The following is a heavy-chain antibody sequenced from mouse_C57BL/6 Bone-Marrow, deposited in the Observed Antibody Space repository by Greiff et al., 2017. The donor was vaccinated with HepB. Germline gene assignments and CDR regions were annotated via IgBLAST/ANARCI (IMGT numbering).Heavy chain of an antibody. V-gene: IGHV5-4*03. CDR3: ARSGYDGYLAWFAY. CDR2: ISDGGSYT. Sequence: EVKVVESGGGLVKPGGSLKLSCAASGFTFSSYAMSWVRQTPEKRLEWVATISDGGSYTYYPDNVKGRFTISRDNAKNNLYLQMSHLKSEDTAMYYCARSGYDGYLAWFAYWGQGTLVTVSA. D-gene: IGHD2-3*01. CDR1: GFTFSSYA. J-gene: IGHJ3*01.